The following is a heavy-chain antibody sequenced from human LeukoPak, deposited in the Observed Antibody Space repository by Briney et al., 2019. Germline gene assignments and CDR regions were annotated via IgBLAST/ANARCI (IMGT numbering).Heavy chain of an antibody. D-gene: IGHD3-22*01. V-gene: IGHV3-21*01. J-gene: IGHJ4*02. CDR1: GFTVSSNY. Sequence: GGSLRLSCAASGFTVSSNYMSWVRQAPGKGLEWVSSISSSSSYIYYADSVKGRFTISRDNAKNSLYLQMNSLRAEDTAVYYCARDPSYYDSSGYYYFDYWGQGTLVTVSS. CDR3: ARDPSYYDSSGYYYFDY. CDR2: ISSSSSYI.